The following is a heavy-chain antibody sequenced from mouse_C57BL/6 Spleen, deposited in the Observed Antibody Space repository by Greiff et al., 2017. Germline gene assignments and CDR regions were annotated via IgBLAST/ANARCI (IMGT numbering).Heavy chain of an antibody. CDR3: TTNSNGSWFAY. CDR2: IDPENGDT. V-gene: IGHV14-4*01. J-gene: IGHJ3*01. CDR1: GFNIKDDY. Sequence: VQLQQSGAELVRPGASVKLSCTASGFNIKDDYMHWVKQRPEQGLEWIGWIDPENGDTEYASKFQGKATITADKSSNTAYLQLSSLTSEDTAVYYCTTNSNGSWFAYWGQGTLVTVSA. D-gene: IGHD2-5*01.